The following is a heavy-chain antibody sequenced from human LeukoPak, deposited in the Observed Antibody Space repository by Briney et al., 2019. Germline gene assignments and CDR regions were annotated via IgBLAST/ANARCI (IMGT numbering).Heavy chain of an antibody. Sequence: VASVKVSCKASGGTLSSYAISWVRQAPRQGLEWMGGIIPIFGTANYAQKFQGRVTITADESTSTAYMQLSSLRSEDTAVYYCAAYIAAAGLIYFDFWGQGTLVTVSS. V-gene: IGHV1-69*13. J-gene: IGHJ4*02. CDR3: AAYIAAAGLIYFDF. D-gene: IGHD6-13*01. CDR2: IIPIFGTA. CDR1: GGTLSSYA.